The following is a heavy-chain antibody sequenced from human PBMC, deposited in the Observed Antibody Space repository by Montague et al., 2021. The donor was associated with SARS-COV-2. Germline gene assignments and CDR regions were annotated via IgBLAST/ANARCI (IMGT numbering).Heavy chain of an antibody. CDR2: IYYSGST. Sequence: SETLSLTCTVSGGSISSYYWSWIRQPPGKGLEWIGYIYYSGSTNYNPSLKSRVTISVDTSKNQFSLKLSSVTAADTAVYYCARHPIGSFPRYGMDAWGQGTTVTVSS. D-gene: IGHD2-15*01. CDR3: ARHPIGSFPRYGMDA. J-gene: IGHJ6*02. V-gene: IGHV4-59*08. CDR1: GGSISSYY.